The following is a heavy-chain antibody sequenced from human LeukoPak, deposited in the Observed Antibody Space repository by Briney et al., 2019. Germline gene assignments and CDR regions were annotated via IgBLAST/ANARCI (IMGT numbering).Heavy chain of an antibody. CDR3: ARKAMDGGNLHYYFGMDV. CDR2: SVPVLGIA. CDR1: GGNFSTYA. J-gene: IGHJ6*02. D-gene: IGHD4-23*01. V-gene: IGHV1-69*04. Sequence: ASVKVSCKASGGNFSTYAINWVRQAPGQGLEWMGRSVPVLGIANQAPKYQGRVTFTADTSTNTAYMDLSSLRSEDTAVYFCARKAMDGGNLHYYFGMDVWGQGTTVTVSS.